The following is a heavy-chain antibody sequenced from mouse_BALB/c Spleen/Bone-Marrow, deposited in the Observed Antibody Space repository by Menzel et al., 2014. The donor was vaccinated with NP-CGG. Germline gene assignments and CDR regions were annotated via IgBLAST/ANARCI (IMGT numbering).Heavy chain of an antibody. CDR3: ARQTYYDYDGYFDC. Sequence: VQLKESGGDLVKPGGSLKLSCAASGFTFSSYGMSWVRQTPDKRLEWVATISSGGSYTYYPDSVKGRFTISRDNAKNTLYLQMSSLKSEDTAMYYCARQTYYDYDGYFDCWGQGTTLTVSS. CDR1: GFTFSSYG. V-gene: IGHV5-6*01. D-gene: IGHD2-4*01. CDR2: ISSGGSYT. J-gene: IGHJ2*01.